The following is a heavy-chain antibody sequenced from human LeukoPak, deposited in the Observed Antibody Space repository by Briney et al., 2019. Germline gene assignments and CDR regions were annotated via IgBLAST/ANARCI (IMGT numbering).Heavy chain of an antibody. CDR2: IITIFGTT. J-gene: IGHJ5*02. CDR1: GGTFSSYA. V-gene: IGHV1-69*13. CDR3: ARGHISANYYDSSGYREA. D-gene: IGHD3-22*01. Sequence: SVKVSCKASGGTFSSYASSWVRQAPGQGLEWMGRIITIFGTTNYAQKFQGRVTITADESPSTAYMELSSLRSEDTAVYYCARGHISANYYDSSGYREAWGQGTLVTVSS.